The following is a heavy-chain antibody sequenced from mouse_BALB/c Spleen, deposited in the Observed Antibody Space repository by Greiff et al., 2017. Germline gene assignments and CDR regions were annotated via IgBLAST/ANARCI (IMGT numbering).Heavy chain of an antibody. J-gene: IGHJ3*01. D-gene: IGHD2-3*01. V-gene: IGHV7-3*02. CDR1: GFTFTDYY. CDR3: ARGGYSWFAY. CDR2: IRNKANGYTT. Sequence: EVQVVESGGGLVQPGGSLRLSCATSGFTFTDYYMSWVRQPPGKALEWLGFIRNKANGYTTEYSASVKGRFTISRDNSQSILYLQMNTLRAEDSATYYCARGGYSWFAYWGQGTLVTVSA.